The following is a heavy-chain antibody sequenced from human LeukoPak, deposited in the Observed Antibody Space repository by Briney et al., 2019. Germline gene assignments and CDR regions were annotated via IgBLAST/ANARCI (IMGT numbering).Heavy chain of an antibody. CDR1: GYTFTSYG. V-gene: IGHV1-18*01. CDR3: ARDLSFYYDNSGYPDFDY. CDR2: ISACNGNT. J-gene: IGHJ4*02. Sequence: ASVKVSCKASGYTFTSYGISWVRQAPGQGLEWMGWISACNGNTNYAQKLQGRVTMTTDTSTSTAYMELRSLRSDDTAVYYCARDLSFYYDNSGYPDFDYWGQGTLVTVSS. D-gene: IGHD3-22*01.